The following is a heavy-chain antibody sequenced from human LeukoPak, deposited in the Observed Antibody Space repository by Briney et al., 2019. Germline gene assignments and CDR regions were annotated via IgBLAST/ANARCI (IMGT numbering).Heavy chain of an antibody. Sequence: GASVKVSCKASGYTLNKFGMSWVRQAPGQGLEWLGWISTYNGNTKLGEKFQGRVTMTTDTSTSIVYMELTSLRTDDTAVYFCARDTPQHLKRFDYWGQGTLITVSS. CDR2: ISTYNGNT. V-gene: IGHV1-18*01. CDR1: GYTLNKFG. D-gene: IGHD6-13*01. J-gene: IGHJ4*02. CDR3: ARDTPQHLKRFDY.